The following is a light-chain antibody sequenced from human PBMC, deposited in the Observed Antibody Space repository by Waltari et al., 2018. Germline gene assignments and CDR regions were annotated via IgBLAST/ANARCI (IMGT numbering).Light chain of an antibody. V-gene: IGKV3-15*01. J-gene: IGKJ1*01. Sequence: DIVTPQSPATLSVSPGERATPSCRTSQSVNSNLAWYQQKPGQAPRLLVFGASTRATGIPARFTGSGSGTEFTLTISSLQSEDFAIYYCQQYSTWPPWTFGQGTKVDIK. CDR1: QSVNSN. CDR2: GAS. CDR3: QQYSTWPPWT.